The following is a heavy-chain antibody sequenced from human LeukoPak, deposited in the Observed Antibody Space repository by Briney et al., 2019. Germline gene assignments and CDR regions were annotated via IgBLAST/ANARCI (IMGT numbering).Heavy chain of an antibody. D-gene: IGHD3-10*01. Sequence: GRSLRLSCAASGFTFSSYGMHWVRQAPGKGLEWVAVISYDGSNKYYADSVKGRFTISRDNSKNTLYLQMNSLRAADTAVYYCAKNPYYYGSGSINWFDPWGQGTLVTVSS. V-gene: IGHV3-30*18. CDR2: ISYDGSNK. J-gene: IGHJ5*02. CDR1: GFTFSSYG. CDR3: AKNPYYYGSGSINWFDP.